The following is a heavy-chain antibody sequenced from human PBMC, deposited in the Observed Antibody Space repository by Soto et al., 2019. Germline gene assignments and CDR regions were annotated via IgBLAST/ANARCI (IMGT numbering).Heavy chain of an antibody. CDR2: IIPIFGTA. Sequence: VASVKVSCKASGGTFSSYAISWVRQAPGQGLEWMGGIIPIFGTANYAQKFQGRVTITADESTSTAYMELSSLRSEDTAVYYCARVLDSSGWYLSHLDPADNDAFDIWGQGTIVTVSS. J-gene: IGHJ3*02. CDR1: GGTFSSYA. CDR3: ARVLDSSGWYLSHLDPADNDAFDI. D-gene: IGHD6-19*01. V-gene: IGHV1-69*13.